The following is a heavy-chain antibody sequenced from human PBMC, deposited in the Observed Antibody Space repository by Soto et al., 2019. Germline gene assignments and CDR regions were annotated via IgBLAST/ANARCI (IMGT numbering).Heavy chain of an antibody. CDR2: IIPIFGTA. V-gene: IGHV1-69*13. CDR1: GGTFSSYA. Sequence: SVKVSCKASGGTFSSYAISWVRQAPGQGLEWMGGIIPIFGTANYAQKFQGRVTITADESTSTAYMELSSLRSEDTAVYYCASRTIPARPTFASYYGIDAWGQGTTVTVSS. D-gene: IGHD6-6*01. CDR3: ASRTIPARPTFASYYGIDA. J-gene: IGHJ6*02.